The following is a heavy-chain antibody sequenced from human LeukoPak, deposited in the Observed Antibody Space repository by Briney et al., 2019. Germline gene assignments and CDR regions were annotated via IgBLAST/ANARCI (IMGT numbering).Heavy chain of an antibody. V-gene: IGHV3-53*01. Sequence: PGGSLRLSCAASGFTVSSSQMTWVRQAPGKGLEWVSVIYSVGSTYYADSVKGRFTISRDSSKNTLYLQMNSLRAEDTAVYYCARDRMVQGVKVQGYWGQGTLVTVSS. CDR1: GFTVSSSQ. J-gene: IGHJ4*02. CDR2: IYSVGST. D-gene: IGHD3-10*01. CDR3: ARDRMVQGVKVQGY.